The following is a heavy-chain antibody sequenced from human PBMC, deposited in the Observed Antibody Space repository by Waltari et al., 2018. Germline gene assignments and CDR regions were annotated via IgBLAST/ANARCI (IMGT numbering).Heavy chain of an antibody. V-gene: IGHV4-4*07. J-gene: IGHJ5*02. Sequence: VQLVESGGGLVQPGGSLRLSCAASGFTVSSNYMSWVRQAPGKGLEWIGRVYTSGSTNYIPSLKSRVTMSVDTSKNQFSLKLSSVTAADTAVYFCAREIDRGPGRWFDPWGQGTLVTVSS. D-gene: IGHD1-26*01. CDR2: VYTSGST. CDR1: GFTVSSNY. CDR3: AREIDRGPGRWFDP.